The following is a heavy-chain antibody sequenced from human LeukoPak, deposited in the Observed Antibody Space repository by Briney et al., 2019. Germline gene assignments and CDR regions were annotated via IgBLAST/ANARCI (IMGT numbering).Heavy chain of an antibody. D-gene: IGHD3-22*01. CDR2: ISSSSSSI. V-gene: IGHV3-48*02. J-gene: IGHJ4*02. CDR1: GFTFSSYG. CDR3: ARDPWDHVSGFSGDY. Sequence: GGSLRLSCAASGFTFSSYGMNWVRQAPGKELEWLSYISSSSSSIYYADSVKGRFTISRDNAKNSLYLQMNSLRDEDTAVYYCARDPWDHVSGFSGDYWGQGTLVTVSS.